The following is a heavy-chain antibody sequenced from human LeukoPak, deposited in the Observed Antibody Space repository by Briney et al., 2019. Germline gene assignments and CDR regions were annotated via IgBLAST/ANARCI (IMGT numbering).Heavy chain of an antibody. V-gene: IGHV4-34*01. J-gene: IGHJ4*02. CDR3: ARDANYYGSGSYYFRY. Sequence: SETLSLTCAVYGGSSSGYYWSWIRQPPGKGLEWIGEINHSGSTNYNPSLKSRVTISVDTSKNQFSLKLSSVTAADTAVYYCARDANYYGSGSYYFRYWGQGTLVTVSS. CDR1: GGSSSGYY. D-gene: IGHD3-10*01. CDR2: INHSGST.